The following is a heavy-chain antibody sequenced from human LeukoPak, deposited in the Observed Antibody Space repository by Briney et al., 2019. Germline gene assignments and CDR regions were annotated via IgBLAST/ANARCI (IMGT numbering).Heavy chain of an antibody. CDR1: GYTFSNYF. J-gene: IGHJ4*02. CDR2: ISPSGDST. V-gene: IGHV1-46*01. CDR3: VRADDQHFDL. Sequence: ASVKVSCKASGYTFSNYFMHWVRLTPGQGLEWMGIISPSGDSTSYAQKFQDRVTMARDTSTSTVYMEVRSLMSDDTGVYYCVRADDQHFDLWGQGTLVTVSS. D-gene: IGHD1-1*01.